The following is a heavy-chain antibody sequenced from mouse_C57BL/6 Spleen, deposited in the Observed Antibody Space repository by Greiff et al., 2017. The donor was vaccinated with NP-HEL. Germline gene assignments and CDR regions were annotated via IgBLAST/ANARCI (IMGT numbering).Heavy chain of an antibody. CDR3: ARSETAQVFEY. D-gene: IGHD3-2*02. J-gene: IGHJ2*01. Sequence: QVQLQQSGPELVKPGASVKISCKASGYAFSSSWMNWVKQRPGKGLEWIGRIYPGDGDTNYNGKFKGKATLTADKSSSTAYMQLSSLTSEDSAVYFCARSETAQVFEYWGQGTTLTVSS. CDR2: IYPGDGDT. CDR1: GYAFSSSW. V-gene: IGHV1-82*01.